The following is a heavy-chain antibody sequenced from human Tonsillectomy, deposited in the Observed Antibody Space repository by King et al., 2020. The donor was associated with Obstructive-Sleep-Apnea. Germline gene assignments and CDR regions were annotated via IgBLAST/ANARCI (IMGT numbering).Heavy chain of an antibody. CDR2: MYYSGNT. CDR3: ARHRGVEDYGGYGDYFDY. V-gene: IGHV4-59*08. CDR1: GDSISNYY. J-gene: IGHJ4*02. D-gene: IGHD5-12*01. Sequence: QLQESGPGLVKPSETLSLTCTVSGDSISNYYWSWIRRPPGKGLEWIGYMYYSGNTNYNPSHKSRVTISVDTSKIQFSLRLSSVTAADTAVYYCARHRGVEDYGGYGDYFDYWGQGTLVTVSS.